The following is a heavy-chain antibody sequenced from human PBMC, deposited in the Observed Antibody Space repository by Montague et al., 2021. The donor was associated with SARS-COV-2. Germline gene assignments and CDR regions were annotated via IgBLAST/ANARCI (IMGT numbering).Heavy chain of an antibody. Sequence: SETLSLTCAISGGSFSNYYWGWIRQPPGKGLEWIGEVNQSGTTIYNPSLKSRVTISVDTSKNQFSLKLSSVTAADTAVYYCARDSDYYDSSAGYYYGMDVWGQGTTVTVSS. CDR3: ARDSDYYDSSAGYYYGMDV. CDR2: VNQSGTT. V-gene: IGHV4-34*01. J-gene: IGHJ6*02. D-gene: IGHD3-22*01. CDR1: GGSFSNYY.